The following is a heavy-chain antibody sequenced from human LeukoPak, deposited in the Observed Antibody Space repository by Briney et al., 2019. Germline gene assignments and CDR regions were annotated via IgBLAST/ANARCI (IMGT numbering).Heavy chain of an antibody. J-gene: IGHJ6*04. CDR2: IKQDGSAK. CDR1: GFTFSSYW. Sequence: GGSLRLSCAASGFTFSSYWMSWVRQAPGKVLEWVANIKQDGSAKYYVDSVKGRFTISRDNAKNSLYLQMNSLRAEDTAVYYCAELGITMIGGVWGKGTTVTVSS. D-gene: IGHD3-10*02. CDR3: AELGITMIGGV. V-gene: IGHV3-7*01.